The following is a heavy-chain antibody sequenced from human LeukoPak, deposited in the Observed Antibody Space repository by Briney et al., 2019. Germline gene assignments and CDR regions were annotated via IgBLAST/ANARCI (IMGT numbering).Heavy chain of an antibody. CDR2: ISWNSGSI. V-gene: IGHV3-9*01. D-gene: IGHD3-10*01. J-gene: IGHJ1*01. CDR3: AKGTPGGIGEYFQH. Sequence: GGSLRLSCAASGFTFDDYAMPWVRQAPGKGLEWVSGISWNSGSIGYADSAKGRFTISRDNAKNSLYLQMNSLRAEDTALYYCAKGTPGGIGEYFQHWGQGTLVTVSS. CDR1: GFTFDDYA.